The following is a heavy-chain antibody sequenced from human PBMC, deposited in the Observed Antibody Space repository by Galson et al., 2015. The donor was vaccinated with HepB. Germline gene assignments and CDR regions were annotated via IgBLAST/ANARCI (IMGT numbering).Heavy chain of an antibody. Sequence: SVKVSCKASGYTLTELSIHWVRLAPGKWLEWMGGLDPEDGETIYAQSFQDRVTMTEDTSTDTAYMELSSLTSDDTAVYYCATGVFYEFWTGYSIPKHDAFHIWGQGTMVTVS. CDR1: GYTLTELS. V-gene: IGHV1-24*01. CDR3: ATGVFYEFWTGYSIPKHDAFHI. CDR2: LDPEDGET. D-gene: IGHD3-3*01. J-gene: IGHJ3*02.